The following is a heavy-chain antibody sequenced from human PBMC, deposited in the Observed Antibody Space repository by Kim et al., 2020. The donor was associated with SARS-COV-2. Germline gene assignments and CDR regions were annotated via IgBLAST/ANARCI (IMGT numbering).Heavy chain of an antibody. CDR1: GFTFSSYG. J-gene: IGHJ4*02. D-gene: IGHD6-13*01. V-gene: IGHV3-33*01. Sequence: GGSLRLSGAASGFTFSSYGMHWVRQAPGKGLEWVAVIWYDGSNKYYADSVKGRFTISRDNSKNTLYLQMNSLRAEDTAVYYCARDSITRGGSSSWLFDYWGQGTLVTVSS. CDR3: ARDSITRGGSSSWLFDY. CDR2: IWYDGSNK.